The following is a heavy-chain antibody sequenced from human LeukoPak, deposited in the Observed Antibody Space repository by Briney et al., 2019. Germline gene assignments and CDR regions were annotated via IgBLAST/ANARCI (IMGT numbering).Heavy chain of an antibody. V-gene: IGHV3-23*01. D-gene: IGHD4-17*01. J-gene: IGHJ3*02. CDR3: ARRGAVTYAFDI. CDR2: ISGRGGST. Sequence: GGSLRLSCAASGFTFSSYGMSWVRQAPGKGLEWVSGISGRGGSTYYADSVKGRFTISRDNSKNTLYLQMNSLRAEDTAVYYCARRGAVTYAFDIWGQGTMVTVSS. CDR1: GFTFSSYG.